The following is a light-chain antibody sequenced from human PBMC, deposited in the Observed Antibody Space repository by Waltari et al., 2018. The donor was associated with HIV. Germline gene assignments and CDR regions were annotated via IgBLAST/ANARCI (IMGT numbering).Light chain of an antibody. CDR2: EVS. Sequence: QSALTQPASVSGSPGQSITISCTGTSSDVGSYNLVSCYQQHPGKAPKLMIYEVSKRSSGVSNRFSGSKSGNTASLTISGLQAEDEADYYCCSYAGSSTYVFGTGTKVTVL. CDR3: CSYAGSSTYV. V-gene: IGLV2-23*02. CDR1: SSDVGSYNL. J-gene: IGLJ1*01.